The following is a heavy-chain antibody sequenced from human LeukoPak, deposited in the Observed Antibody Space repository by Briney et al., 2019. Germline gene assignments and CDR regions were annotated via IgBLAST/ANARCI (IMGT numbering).Heavy chain of an antibody. J-gene: IGHJ4*02. CDR3: ARGNRPAFDY. CDR2: IWYDGSHK. V-gene: IGHV3-33*01. CDR1: GFTFSSYG. D-gene: IGHD1-14*01. Sequence: GRSLRLSCAASGFTFSSYGIHWVRQAPGKGLEWVAVIWYDGSHKNYADSVKGRFTISRDNSKNTLYLQMNSLRVEDTAVYYCARGNRPAFDYWGQGTLVTVSS.